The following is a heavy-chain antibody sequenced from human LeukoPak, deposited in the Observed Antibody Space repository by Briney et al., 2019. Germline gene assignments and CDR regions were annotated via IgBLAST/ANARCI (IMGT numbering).Heavy chain of an antibody. CDR2: LNPSGGDT. V-gene: IGHV1-46*04. J-gene: IGHJ4*02. Sequence: GASVKVSCKASGYTVTSYYIHWVRQAPGQGLEWMGILNPSGGDTRYAQKLQGRVTMTRDTSTGTVYMELSSLRSEDTAVYYCARGPHSSSWPDIPRDYWGQGTLVTVSS. D-gene: IGHD6-13*01. CDR3: ARGPHSSSWPDIPRDY. CDR1: GYTVTSYY.